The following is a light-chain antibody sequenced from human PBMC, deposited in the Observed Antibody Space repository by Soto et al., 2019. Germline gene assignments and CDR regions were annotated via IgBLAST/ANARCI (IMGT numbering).Light chain of an antibody. V-gene: IGKV3D-15*01. Sequence: EIVMTQSPATLSVSPGDGATLSCRASQSISTNLAWYQQKPGQAPRLLMYGATTRPAGIPARFRGSRSGTEFTLTISSLLPEDFAVYYCQQYDNWPPITFGQGTRLEI. J-gene: IGKJ5*01. CDR1: QSISTN. CDR2: GAT. CDR3: QQYDNWPPIT.